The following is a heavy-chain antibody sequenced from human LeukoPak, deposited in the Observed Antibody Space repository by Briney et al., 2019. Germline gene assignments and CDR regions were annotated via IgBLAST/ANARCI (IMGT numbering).Heavy chain of an antibody. CDR2: IYYGGTT. Sequence: PSQTLSLTCTVSVGSISSGIYYWGLIRQPPGKGLEWIGNIYYGGTTYYNPSLKSRVTISVDTSKNQLSLKLSSVTAADTAVYYCARQSGSYRNYFDYWGQGTLVTVSS. CDR3: ARQSGSYRNYFDY. D-gene: IGHD1-26*01. V-gene: IGHV4-39*01. J-gene: IGHJ4*02. CDR1: VGSISSGIYY.